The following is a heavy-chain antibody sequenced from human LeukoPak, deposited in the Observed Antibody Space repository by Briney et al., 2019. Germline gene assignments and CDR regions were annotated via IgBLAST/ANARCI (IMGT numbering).Heavy chain of an antibody. J-gene: IGHJ4*02. CDR1: GYAFNTYG. Sequence: ASVKVSCKASGYAFNTYGISWVRQAPGQGLEWMGWMNPNSGDTSYAREFQDRVTMTRDTSLSTAYMELSRLRSDDTAVYFCARRPINCIITNCYVDYWGQGTLVTVSS. CDR3: ARRPINCIITNCYVDY. V-gene: IGHV1-2*02. D-gene: IGHD2-2*01. CDR2: MNPNSGDT.